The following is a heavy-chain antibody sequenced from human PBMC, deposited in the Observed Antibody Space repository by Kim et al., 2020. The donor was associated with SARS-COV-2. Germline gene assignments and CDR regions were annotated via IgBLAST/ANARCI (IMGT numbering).Heavy chain of an antibody. J-gene: IGHJ5*02. V-gene: IGHV4-34*01. CDR3: ARESASGELQTSWFDP. Sequence: SETLSLTCAVYGGSFSGYYWSWIRQPPGKGLEWIGEINHSGSTNYNPSLKSRVTISVDTSKNQFSLKLSSVTAADTAVYYCARESASGELQTSWFDPWGQGTLVTVSS. CDR2: INHSGST. CDR1: GGSFSGYY. D-gene: IGHD1-26*01.